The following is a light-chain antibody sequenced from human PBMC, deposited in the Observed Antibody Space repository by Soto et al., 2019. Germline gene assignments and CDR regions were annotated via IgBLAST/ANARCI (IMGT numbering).Light chain of an antibody. Sequence: EIVLTQSPGTLSLAPGERATLSCRASQTVGSSFLAWFQHKPGQAPRLLIYGASTRATGIPDRFSGSGSGTDVTLTISRLEPEDFAVYYCHQYGSSQTFGQGTKVDIK. J-gene: IGKJ1*01. CDR3: HQYGSSQT. V-gene: IGKV3-20*01. CDR1: QTVGSSF. CDR2: GAS.